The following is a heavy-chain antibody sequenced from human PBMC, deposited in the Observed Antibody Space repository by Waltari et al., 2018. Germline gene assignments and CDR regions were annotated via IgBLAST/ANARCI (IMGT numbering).Heavy chain of an antibody. CDR3: ATGVVTSFLGEFDY. D-gene: IGHD3-16*01. Sequence: QVQLIQSGAEVKKPGDSVKVSCKVSGHTLPELSMPWVRQAPGKGLEGMGGFDPEDGETIYAKKFQGRVTMTEDTLTETAYLELRSLRLEDTAVYYCATGVVTSFLGEFDYWGQGTLVTVSS. J-gene: IGHJ4*02. CDR1: GHTLPELS. V-gene: IGHV1-24*01. CDR2: FDPEDGET.